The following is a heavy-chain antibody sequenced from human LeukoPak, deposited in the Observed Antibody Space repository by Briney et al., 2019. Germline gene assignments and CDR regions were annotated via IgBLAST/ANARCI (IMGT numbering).Heavy chain of an antibody. V-gene: IGHV4-59*08. Sequence: PSETLSLTSTVSGGSLRGYFWSWIRQPPGKGLEWIGYIHYSGSTNHNPSLNSRVTISVDTSKNQFSLRLSSVTAADTAVYYCARYGITIVRGGKYYFDSWGQGTLVTVSS. CDR3: ARYGITIVRGGKYYFDS. CDR2: IHYSGST. J-gene: IGHJ4*02. D-gene: IGHD3-10*01. CDR1: GGSLRGYF.